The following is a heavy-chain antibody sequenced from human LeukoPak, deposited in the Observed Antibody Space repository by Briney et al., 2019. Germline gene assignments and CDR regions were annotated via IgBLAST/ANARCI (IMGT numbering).Heavy chain of an antibody. J-gene: IGHJ4*02. CDR2: IYYSGST. CDR1: GGSISSYY. V-gene: IGHV4-59*01. Sequence: SETLSLACTVSGGSISSYYWSWIRQPPGKGLEWIGYIYYSGSTNYNPSLKSRVTISVDTSKNQFSLKLSSVTAADTAVYYCARDSGWDPFDYWGQGTLVTVSS. CDR3: ARDSGWDPFDY. D-gene: IGHD6-19*01.